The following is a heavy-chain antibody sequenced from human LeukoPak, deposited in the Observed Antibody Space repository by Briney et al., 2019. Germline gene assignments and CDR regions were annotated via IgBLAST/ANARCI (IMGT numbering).Heavy chain of an antibody. CDR3: ARVSSIVVVPVSHFDY. CDR2: INHSGST. V-gene: IGHV4-34*01. CDR1: GGSFSGYY. D-gene: IGHD2-2*01. J-gene: IGHJ4*02. Sequence: SETLSLTCAVYGGSFSGYYWSWIRQPPGKRLEWIGEINHSGSTNYNPSLKSRVTISVDTSKNQFSLKLSSVTAADTAVYYCARVSSIVVVPVSHFDYWGQGTLVTVSS.